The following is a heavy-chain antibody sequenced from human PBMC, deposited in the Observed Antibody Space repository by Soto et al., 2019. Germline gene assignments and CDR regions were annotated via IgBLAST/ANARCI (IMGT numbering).Heavy chain of an antibody. Sequence: SETLSLTCTVSGGSISSYYWSWIRQPPGKGLEWIGYIYYSRSTNYNPSLKSRVTISVDTSKNQFSLKLSSVTAADTAVYYCARGEYDFWSGPQENWFDPWGQGTLVTVSS. D-gene: IGHD3-3*01. CDR1: GGSISSYY. J-gene: IGHJ5*02. CDR3: ARGEYDFWSGPQENWFDP. V-gene: IGHV4-59*01. CDR2: IYYSRST.